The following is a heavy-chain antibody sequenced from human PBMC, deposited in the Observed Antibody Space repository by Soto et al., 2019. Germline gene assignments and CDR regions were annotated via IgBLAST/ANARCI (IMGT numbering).Heavy chain of an antibody. CDR1: GGSISSYY. CDR3: ARRDSRSWHGWFDY. J-gene: IGHJ4*02. CDR2: IYYSGST. D-gene: IGHD6-13*01. V-gene: IGHV4-59*08. Sequence: SETLSLTCTVSGGSISSYYWSWIRQPPGKGLEWIGYIYYSGSTNYNPSLKSRVTISVDTSKNQFSLKPSSVTAADTAVYYCARRDSRSWHGWFDYWGQGTLVTVSS.